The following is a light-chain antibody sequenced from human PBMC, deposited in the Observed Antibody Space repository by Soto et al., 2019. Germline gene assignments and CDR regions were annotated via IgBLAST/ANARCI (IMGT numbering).Light chain of an antibody. J-gene: IGLJ2*01. CDR2: GDS. CDR1: SSNIGDNND. Sequence: QSVLTQPPSVSGSPGQSVTLSCTGSSSNIGDNNDVHWYQQYPGTAPKLMIYGDSNRPSGVSYRFSGSKSGTTASLTITGLQAEDEADYYCYSYTSSSSHVVFGGGTKLTVL. V-gene: IGLV2-14*01. CDR3: YSYTSSSSHVV.